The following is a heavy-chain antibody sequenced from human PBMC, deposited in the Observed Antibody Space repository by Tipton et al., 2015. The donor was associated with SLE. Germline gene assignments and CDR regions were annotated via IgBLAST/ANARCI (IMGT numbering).Heavy chain of an antibody. CDR3: ARGDADYWFFDL. D-gene: IGHD6-25*01. CDR1: GFTFSTHS. Sequence: GSLRLSCAASGFTFSTHSVNWVRQSPGKGLEWISYIGPGGNTIYYADSVRGRFTISRDDAKNSLFPQISSLRVDDTAVYFCARGDADYWFFDLWGRGTLVSVSS. J-gene: IGHJ2*01. CDR2: IGPGGNTI. V-gene: IGHV3-48*03.